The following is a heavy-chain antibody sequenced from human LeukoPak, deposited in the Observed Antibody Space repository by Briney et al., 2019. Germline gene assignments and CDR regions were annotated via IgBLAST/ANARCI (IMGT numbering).Heavy chain of an antibody. CDR2: FDPEDGET. Sequence: ASVKVSCKVSGYTLTELSMHWVRQAPGKGLEWMGGFDPEDGETIYAQKFQGRVTMTEDTSTDTAYMELSSLRSEDTAVYYCARTYCGDDCNIRYFDYWGQGTLVTVSS. D-gene: IGHD2-21*02. CDR3: ARTYCGDDCNIRYFDY. J-gene: IGHJ4*02. V-gene: IGHV1-24*01. CDR1: GYTLTELS.